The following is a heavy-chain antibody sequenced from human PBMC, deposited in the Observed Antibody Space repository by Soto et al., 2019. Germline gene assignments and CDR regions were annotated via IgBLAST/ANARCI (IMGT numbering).Heavy chain of an antibody. D-gene: IGHD5-18*01. CDR2: ISSSSSYT. V-gene: IGHV3-21*05. J-gene: IGHJ4*02. Sequence: GSLRLSCAVSGFSFTNYEMNWVRQAPGKGLEWVSYISSSSSYTNYADSVKGRFTISRDNAKNSLYLQMNSLRAEDTAVYYCARDPSPGYSYGQYYFDYWGQGTLVTVSS. CDR3: ARDPSPGYSYGQYYFDY. CDR1: GFSFTNYE.